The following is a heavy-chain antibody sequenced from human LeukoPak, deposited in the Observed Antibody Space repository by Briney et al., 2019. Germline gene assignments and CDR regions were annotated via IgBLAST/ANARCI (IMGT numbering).Heavy chain of an antibody. CDR3: ARSFLGDWYFDL. D-gene: IGHD1-26*01. CDR2: IYYSGST. J-gene: IGHJ2*01. Sequence: SETLSLTCTVSGGSISSYYWSWIRQPPGMGLEWIGYIYYSGSTNYNPSLKNRVTISVDTSKDQFSLRLASVTAADTAMYYCARSFLGDWYFDLWGRGTLVTVSS. CDR1: GGSISSYY. V-gene: IGHV4-59*01.